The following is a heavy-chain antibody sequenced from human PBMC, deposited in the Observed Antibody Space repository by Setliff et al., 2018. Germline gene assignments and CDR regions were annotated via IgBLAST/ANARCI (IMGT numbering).Heavy chain of an antibody. CDR3: ARGGVFGHFYFDL. CDR1: GFTVSGNN. D-gene: IGHD3-10*02. Sequence: GGSLRLSCVGSGFTVSGNNMNWVRQAPGRGLEWVSAIYTGGRTDSADSVKGRFTISRDGSKNTLYLQMNNLRVEDTAVYYCARGGVFGHFYFDLWGRGTLVTVSS. V-gene: IGHV3-53*01. J-gene: IGHJ2*01. CDR2: IYTGGRT.